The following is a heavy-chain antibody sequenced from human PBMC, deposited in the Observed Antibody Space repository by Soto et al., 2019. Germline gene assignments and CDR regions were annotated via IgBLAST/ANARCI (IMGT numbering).Heavy chain of an antibody. CDR1: GASISSGNYY. V-gene: IGHV4-30-4*02. Sequence: PSETLSLTCTVSGASISSGNYYWTWVRQPPGKGLEWIGYIYYSGATYYNPSLKSRLNISVDTSKNQFSLKLSSVTAADTAVYYCARDRGQAYCGGDCYSPGMDVWGQGTTVTVSS. CDR2: IYYSGAT. CDR3: ARDRGQAYCGGDCYSPGMDV. J-gene: IGHJ6*02. D-gene: IGHD2-21*02.